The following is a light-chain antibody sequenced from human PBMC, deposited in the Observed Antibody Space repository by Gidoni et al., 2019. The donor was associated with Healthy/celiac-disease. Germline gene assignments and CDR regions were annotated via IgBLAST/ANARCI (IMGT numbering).Light chain of an antibody. V-gene: IGKV3-20*01. CDR1: QRVSSSY. J-gene: IGKJ5*01. Sequence: LSCSASQRVSSSYLAWYQQKPGQAPRLLIYGAASRATGNPDRFSGSGSGTDFTLTISRREPEDFAVYYCQQYGSSPFAFGQGTRLEIK. CDR3: QQYGSSPFA. CDR2: GAA.